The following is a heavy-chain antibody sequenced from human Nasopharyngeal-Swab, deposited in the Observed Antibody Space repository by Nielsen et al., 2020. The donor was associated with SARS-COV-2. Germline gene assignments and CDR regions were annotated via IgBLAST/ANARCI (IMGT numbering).Heavy chain of an antibody. CDR1: GFTFSNYW. CDR3: ARGET. Sequence: GGSLRLSCAASGFTFSNYWMSWVRQAPGKGLKWVANIKQDGSQKYYVDSVKGRFTISRDNAKNSLYLQMNSLRAEDTAVFYCARGETWGQGTMVTVSS. CDR2: IKQDGSQK. V-gene: IGHV3-7*04. J-gene: IGHJ3*01.